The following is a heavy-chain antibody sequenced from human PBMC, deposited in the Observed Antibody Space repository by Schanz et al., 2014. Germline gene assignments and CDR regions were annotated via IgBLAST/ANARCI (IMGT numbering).Heavy chain of an antibody. CDR2: ISPYTGNT. CDR1: GYTFSDYG. D-gene: IGHD1-1*01. V-gene: IGHV1-18*01. J-gene: IGHJ6*03. Sequence: QVQLVQSGDEVKKPGASVKVSCKTSGYTFSDYGITWVRQAPGQGLEWVGWISPYTGNTHYFDKMEGRVTMTTDTSTSTAYMELSSLRSEDTAVYYCARDHVATTDYDYFFYYLDVWATGITVIVSS. CDR3: ARDHVATTDYDYFFYYLDV.